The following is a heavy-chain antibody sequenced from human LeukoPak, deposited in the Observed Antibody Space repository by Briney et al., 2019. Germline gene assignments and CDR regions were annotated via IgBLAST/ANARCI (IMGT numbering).Heavy chain of an antibody. J-gene: IGHJ5*02. CDR2: INHSGST. D-gene: IGHD1-26*01. CDR1: GGSSSGYY. CDR3: ARGRKGATTLNWFDP. Sequence: PSETLSLTCAVYGGSSSGYYWSWIRQPPGKGLEWIGEINHSGSTNYNPSLKSRVTISVDTSKNQFSLKLSSVTAADTAVYYCARGRKGATTLNWFDPWGQGTLVTVSP. V-gene: IGHV4-34*01.